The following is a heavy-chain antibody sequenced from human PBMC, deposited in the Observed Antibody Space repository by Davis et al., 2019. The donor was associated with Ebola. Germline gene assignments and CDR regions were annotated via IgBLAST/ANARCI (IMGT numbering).Heavy chain of an antibody. Sequence: ASVKVSCKASGYSFTDDGISWVRQAPGQGLEWMGWISTYNGNTNYAQKVQGRITMTTDKSTSTAYMELRSLRSDDTAVYYCARCLDVGLVVTGDFDYWGQGTLVTVSS. CDR2: ISTYNGNT. D-gene: IGHD4-23*01. CDR1: GYSFTDDG. CDR3: ARCLDVGLVVTGDFDY. V-gene: IGHV1-18*01. J-gene: IGHJ4*02.